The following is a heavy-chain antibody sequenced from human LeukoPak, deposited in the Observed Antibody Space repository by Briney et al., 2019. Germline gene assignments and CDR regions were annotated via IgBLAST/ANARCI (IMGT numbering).Heavy chain of an antibody. CDR3: ARGNYYDITGVFDY. Sequence: PSETLSPTCTVSGASISSYYWSWIRQPPGKGLEWIGYIYYSGSTNYNPSLKSRVTISVDTSKNQFSLKLSSVTAADTAVYYCARGNYYDITGVFDYWGQGTLVTVSS. D-gene: IGHD3-22*01. CDR1: GASISSYY. J-gene: IGHJ4*02. CDR2: IYYSGST. V-gene: IGHV4-59*01.